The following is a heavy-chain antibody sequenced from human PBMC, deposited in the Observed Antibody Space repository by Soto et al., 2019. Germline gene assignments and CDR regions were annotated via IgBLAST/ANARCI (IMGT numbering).Heavy chain of an antibody. Sequence: ETLSLTCTVSGGSISSYYWSWIRQPPGKGLEWIGYIYYSGSTNYNPSLKSRVTISVDTSKNQFSLKLSSVTAADTAVYYCATYGDYVGFDYWGQGTLVTVSS. CDR1: GGSISSYY. J-gene: IGHJ4*02. V-gene: IGHV4-59*01. D-gene: IGHD4-17*01. CDR3: ATYGDYVGFDY. CDR2: IYYSGST.